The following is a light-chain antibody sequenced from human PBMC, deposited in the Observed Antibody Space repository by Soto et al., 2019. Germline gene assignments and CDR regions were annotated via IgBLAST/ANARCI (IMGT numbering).Light chain of an antibody. V-gene: IGKV3-15*01. CDR2: GAS. J-gene: IGKJ1*01. CDR3: QQYNNWLT. Sequence: EIVMTQSPATLSVSPGERATLSCRATQSVNSNLAWYQQKPGQAPRLLIYGASTRATGVPARFSGSGSGTAVTLTFICLHSEDFAVYFCQQYNNWLTFGQGTKVEIK. CDR1: QSVNSN.